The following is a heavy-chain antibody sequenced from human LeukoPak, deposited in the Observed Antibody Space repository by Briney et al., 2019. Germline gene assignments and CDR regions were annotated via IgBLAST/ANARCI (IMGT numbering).Heavy chain of an antibody. CDR1: GFTVSSNY. CDR3: AVSFGVVRLNDY. CDR2: VYSGGST. V-gene: IGHV3-66*02. D-gene: IGHD3-3*01. Sequence: PGGSLRLSCAASGFTVSSNYMSWVRQAPGKGLEWVSVVYSGGSTYYADSVKGRFTISRDNSKNTLYLQMNSLRAEDTAVYYCAVSFGVVRLNDYWGQGTLVTVSS. J-gene: IGHJ4*02.